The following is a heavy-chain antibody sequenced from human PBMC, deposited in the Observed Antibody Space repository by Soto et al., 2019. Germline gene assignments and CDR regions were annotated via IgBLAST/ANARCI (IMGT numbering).Heavy chain of an antibody. V-gene: IGHV1-3*01. Sequence: KFQGRVTITRDTSASTAYMELSSLRSEDTAVYYCARARRIAAAGPYYFDYWGQGTLVTVS. CDR3: ARARRIAAAGPYYFDY. J-gene: IGHJ4*02. D-gene: IGHD6-13*01.